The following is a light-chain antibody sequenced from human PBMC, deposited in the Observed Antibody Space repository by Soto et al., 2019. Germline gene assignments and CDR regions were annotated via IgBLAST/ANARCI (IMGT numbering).Light chain of an antibody. CDR2: SNN. CDR1: ISNIGGNT. CDR3: ATWDDSLTGVV. Sequence: QSVLTQPPSASGTPGQRVTISCSGSISNIGGNTGNWYQQQLPGTAPKLFIYSNNQRPSGVPDRFSGSKSGTSASLAISGLQSEDEADYYCATWDDSLTGVVFGGGTKLTVL. V-gene: IGLV1-44*01. J-gene: IGLJ2*01.